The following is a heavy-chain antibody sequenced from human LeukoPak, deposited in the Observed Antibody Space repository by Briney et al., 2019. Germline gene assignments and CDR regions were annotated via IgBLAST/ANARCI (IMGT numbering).Heavy chain of an antibody. D-gene: IGHD4-17*01. J-gene: IGHJ4*02. CDR3: AKDSSTTASTWNDY. V-gene: IGHV3-23*01. CDR2: IRSRGNGGG. CDR1: GVTFSVHD. Sequence: GGSLRLSCATSGVTFSVHDMNWVRQAPGKGLEWVSTIRSRGNGGGYYADSVKGRFTISRDDSENTLFLEMNSLRAEDTAVYYCAKDSSTTASTWNDYWGQGTLVTVSS.